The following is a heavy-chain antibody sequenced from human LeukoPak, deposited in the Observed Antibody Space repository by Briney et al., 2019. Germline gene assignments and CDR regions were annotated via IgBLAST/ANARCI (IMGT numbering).Heavy chain of an antibody. D-gene: IGHD6-13*01. CDR3: ARDSIQQQLVLEDRGYPYYFEH. V-gene: IGHV3-21*01. CDR1: RFTFSSYS. Sequence: GGSLRLSCAASRFTFSSYSMNWVRQAPGKGLESVSSISSSGNYIYYADSVKGRFTISRDNAKNSLYLQMNSLRAEDTAVYYCARDSIQQQLVLEDRGYPYYFEHWGQGTLVTVSS. CDR2: ISSSGNYI. J-gene: IGHJ4*02.